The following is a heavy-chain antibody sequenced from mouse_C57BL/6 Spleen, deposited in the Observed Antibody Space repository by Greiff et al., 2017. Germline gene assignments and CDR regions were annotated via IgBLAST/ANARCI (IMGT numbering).Heavy chain of an antibody. CDR2: IFPGSGST. D-gene: IGHD1-2*01. Sequence: VQLQESGPELVKPGASVKISCKASGYTFTDYYINWVKQRPGQGLEWIGWIFPGSGSTYYNEKFKGKATLTVDKSSSTAYMLLSSLTSEDSAVYFCARMAAEDYWYFDVWGTGTTVTVSS. J-gene: IGHJ1*03. CDR3: ARMAAEDYWYFDV. CDR1: GYTFTDYY. V-gene: IGHV1-75*01.